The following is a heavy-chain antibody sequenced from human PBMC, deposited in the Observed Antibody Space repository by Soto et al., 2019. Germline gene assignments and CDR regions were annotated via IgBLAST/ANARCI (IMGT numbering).Heavy chain of an antibody. CDR2: INGDGSHT. V-gene: IGHV3-74*01. D-gene: IGHD3-22*01. CDR1: GFTFSTHW. CDR3: AGDSPHDSTVAGDY. Sequence: GGSLRLSCAASGFTFSTHWMHWVRQVPEKGLVWVSRINGDGSHTTYADSVRGRPTISRDNAKNTLYLQMNNLRVEDTAVYYCAGDSPHDSTVAGDYWGQGNLVTVSS. J-gene: IGHJ4*02.